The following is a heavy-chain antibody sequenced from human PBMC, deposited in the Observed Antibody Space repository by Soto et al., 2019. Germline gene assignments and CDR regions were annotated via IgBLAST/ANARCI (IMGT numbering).Heavy chain of an antibody. J-gene: IGHJ4*02. V-gene: IGHV3-21*02. CDR3: ARVGSPGYCSGGFCPPPDY. CDR1: GFTFSTST. Sequence: EVQLVESWGGLVKPGGSLRLSCAASGFTFSTSTMNWVRQAPGQGLEWLSSISSTSTYTYYAASVRGRFTISRDNAKNSLYLQMNSPTAEDTAVYYCARVGSPGYCSGGFCPPPDYWGQGTLVTVSS. CDR2: ISSTSTYT. D-gene: IGHD2-15*01.